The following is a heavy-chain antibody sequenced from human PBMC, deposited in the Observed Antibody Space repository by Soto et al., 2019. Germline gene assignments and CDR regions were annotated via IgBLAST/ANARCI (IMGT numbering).Heavy chain of an antibody. CDR3: ARDQDYLDY. V-gene: IGHV4-59*01. CDR2: IYYSGST. CDR1: GGSISSYY. Sequence: SETLSLTCTVSGGSISSYYWSWIRQPPGKGLEWIGYIYYSGSTNYNPSLKSRVTISVDTSKNQFSLKLSSVTAADTAVYYCARDQDYLDYWGQGTLVTVSS. J-gene: IGHJ4*02.